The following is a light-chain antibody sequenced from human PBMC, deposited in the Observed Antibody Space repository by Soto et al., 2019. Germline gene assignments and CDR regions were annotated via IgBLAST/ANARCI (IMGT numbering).Light chain of an antibody. CDR3: QQASYFPLT. CDR1: QDIGKF. J-gene: IGKJ3*01. Sequence: DIPMTQSPSSVSASVGDRVTITCRANQDIGKFLAWYQQRPGKAPKLLIYDSYTLHSWVPSRFSGSGSGTDFPLSIIGLQPEDFTTYFCQQASYFPLTFGPGTKVDIK. CDR2: DSY. V-gene: IGKV1-12*01.